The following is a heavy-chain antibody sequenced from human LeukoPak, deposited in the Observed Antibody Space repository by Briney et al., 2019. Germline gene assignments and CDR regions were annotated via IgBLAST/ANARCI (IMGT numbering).Heavy chain of an antibody. CDR1: GGSISSGSYY. J-gene: IGHJ4*02. CDR3: ARTPDYGGNSGSFDY. CDR2: IYTSGST. V-gene: IGHV4-61*02. D-gene: IGHD4-23*01. Sequence: SETLSLTCTVSGGSISSGSYYWSWIRQPAGKGLEWIGRIYTSGSTNYNPSLKSRVTISVDTSKNQFSLKLSSVTAADTAVYYCARTPDYGGNSGSFDYWGQGTLVTVSS.